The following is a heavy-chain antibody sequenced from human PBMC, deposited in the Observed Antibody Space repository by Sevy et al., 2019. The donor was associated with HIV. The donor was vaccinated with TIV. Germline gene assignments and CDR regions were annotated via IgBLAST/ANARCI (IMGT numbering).Heavy chain of an antibody. Sequence: ASVKVSCKVSGYRLIEVSMHWVRQAPGKGLEWMGHLDPEDGETIYAQNFQGRVTMTEDTSTDTAYMEVSSLRSEDTAVYYSAADRGEDYCSGNSCQRHYYYGLYVWGQGTTVTVSS. D-gene: IGHD2-15*01. CDR2: LDPEDGET. CDR3: AADRGEDYCSGNSCQRHYYYGLYV. J-gene: IGHJ6*02. CDR1: GYRLIEVS. V-gene: IGHV1-24*01.